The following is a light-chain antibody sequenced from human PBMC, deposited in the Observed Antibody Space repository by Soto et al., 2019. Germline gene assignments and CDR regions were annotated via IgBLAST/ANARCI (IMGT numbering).Light chain of an antibody. J-gene: IGLJ2*01. CDR3: CSYAGSSTFHVV. CDR1: SSDVGSYNL. Sequence: QSALTQPASVSGSPGQSITISCTGTSSDVGSYNLVSWYHQHPGKAPKLMIYEGSKRPSGVSNRFSGSKSGNTASLTISGLQAEYEADYYCCSYAGSSTFHVVFGGGTKLTVL. V-gene: IGLV2-23*01. CDR2: EGS.